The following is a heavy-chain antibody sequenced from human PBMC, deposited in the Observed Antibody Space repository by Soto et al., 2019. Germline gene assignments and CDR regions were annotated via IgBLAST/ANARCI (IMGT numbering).Heavy chain of an antibody. V-gene: IGHV1-3*01. Sequence: QVQLVQSGAEVKRPGASVKISCKASGYTMNKYNMHWVRQAPGQSLEWMGWLHADNGDTKYSPRFQGRVTLNWDTSASTAYMELSSLRSEDPAMYYCARDGDNRAPFDYWGQGNLVSVSS. CDR2: LHADNGDT. J-gene: IGHJ4*02. CDR1: GYTMNKYN. D-gene: IGHD1-1*01. CDR3: ARDGDNRAPFDY.